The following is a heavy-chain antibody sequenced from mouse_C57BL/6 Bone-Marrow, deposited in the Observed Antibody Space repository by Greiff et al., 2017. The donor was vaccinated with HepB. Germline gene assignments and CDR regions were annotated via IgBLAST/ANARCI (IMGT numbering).Heavy chain of an antibody. Sequence: QVQLKESGAELARPGASVKMSCKASGYTFTSYTMHWVKQRPGQGLEWIGYINPSSGYTKYNQKFKDKATLTADKSSSTAYMQLRSLTSEDSAVYYCANSADGYYVWYFDVWGTGTTVTVSS. D-gene: IGHD2-3*01. CDR2: INPSSGYT. V-gene: IGHV1-4*01. CDR3: ANSADGYYVWYFDV. CDR1: GYTFTSYT. J-gene: IGHJ1*03.